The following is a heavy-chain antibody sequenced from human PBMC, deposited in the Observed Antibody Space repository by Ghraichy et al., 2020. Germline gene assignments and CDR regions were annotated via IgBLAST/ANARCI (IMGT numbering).Heavy chain of an antibody. CDR3: ARGYSYYYY. J-gene: IGHJ4*02. V-gene: IGHV3-7*03. CDR2: MKQDGSEK. Sequence: GSLRLSCAASGFTFSKYWMSWVRQAPGKGLEWVANMKQDGSEKNYVDSVKGRFTISRDNAKNSLYLQMNSLRAEDTAVYYCARGYSYYYYWGQGTLVTVSS. D-gene: IGHD5-18*01. CDR1: GFTFSKYW.